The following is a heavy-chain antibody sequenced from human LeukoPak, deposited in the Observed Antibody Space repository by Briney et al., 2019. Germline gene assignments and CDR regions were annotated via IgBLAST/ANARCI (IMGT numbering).Heavy chain of an antibody. CDR1: GFTFGVYW. CDR2: INPDGSDK. CDR3: ADPHSDY. J-gene: IGHJ4*02. V-gene: IGHV3-7*05. Sequence: GGSLRLSCAASGFTFGVYWMSWVRQAPGKGLEWVANINPDGSDKYYVDSAKGRFTISRDNAKNSLSLHVNSLRDEDTAVYYCADPHSDYWGRGTLVTVSS.